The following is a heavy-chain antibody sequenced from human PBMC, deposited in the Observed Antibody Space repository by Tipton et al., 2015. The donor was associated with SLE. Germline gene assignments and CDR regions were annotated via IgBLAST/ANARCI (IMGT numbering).Heavy chain of an antibody. CDR1: RFTFSSYA. Sequence: SLRLSCAASRFTFSSYAMSWVRQAPGKGLEWVSSISGSGGRTYYADSVKGRFTISRDNSKNTLYLQMNSLRAEDTAVYYCAKGAPNYYGMDVWGQGTTVTVSS. CDR3: AKGAPNYYGMDV. CDR2: ISGSGGRT. J-gene: IGHJ6*02. V-gene: IGHV3-23*01.